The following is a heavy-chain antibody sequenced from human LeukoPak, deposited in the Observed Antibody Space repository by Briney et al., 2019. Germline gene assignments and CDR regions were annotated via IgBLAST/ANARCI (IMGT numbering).Heavy chain of an antibody. V-gene: IGHV3-48*03. CDR2: ISSSGSTI. CDR1: GFTFSSYE. CDR3: ARSSIRFGELFDY. J-gene: IGHJ4*02. D-gene: IGHD3-10*01. Sequence: PGGSLRLSCAASGFTFSSYEMNWVRQAPGKGLEWVSYISSSGSTIYYADSVKGRFTISRDNAKNSLYLQMNSLRAEDTAVYYCARSSIRFGELFDYWGQGTLVTVSS.